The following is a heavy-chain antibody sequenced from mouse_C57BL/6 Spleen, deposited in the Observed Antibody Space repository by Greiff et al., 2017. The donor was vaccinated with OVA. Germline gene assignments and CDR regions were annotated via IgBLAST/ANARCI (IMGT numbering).Heavy chain of an antibody. CDR2: IYPGDGDT. CDR1: GYAFSSYW. D-gene: IGHD2-4*01. Sequence: QVHVKQSGAELVKPGASVKISCKASGYAFSSYWMNWVKQRPGKGLEWIGQIYPGDGDTNYNGKFKGKATLTADKSSSTAYMQLSSLTSEDSAVYFCARLDDYGMDYWGQGTSVTVSS. V-gene: IGHV1-80*01. J-gene: IGHJ4*01. CDR3: ARLDDYGMDY.